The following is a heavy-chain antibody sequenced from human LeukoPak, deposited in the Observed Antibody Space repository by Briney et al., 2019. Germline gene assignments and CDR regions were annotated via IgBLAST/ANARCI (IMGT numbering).Heavy chain of an antibody. CDR2: ISTSGRAA. Sequence: GSLRLSCAASGFAFSTYAMTWVRQAPEKGLQWVSTISTSGRAAYYADSVEGRFTISRDNSKNTLYLQMNSLRADDTAVYYCAKARGSSVYEQFDYWGQGTQVTVSP. V-gene: IGHV3-23*01. CDR3: AKARGSSVYEQFDY. CDR1: GFAFSTYA. J-gene: IGHJ4*02. D-gene: IGHD5/OR15-5a*01.